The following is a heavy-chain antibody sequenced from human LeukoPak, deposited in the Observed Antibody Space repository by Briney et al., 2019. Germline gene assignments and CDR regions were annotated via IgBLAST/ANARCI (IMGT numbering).Heavy chain of an antibody. D-gene: IGHD5-18*01. J-gene: IGHJ3*02. V-gene: IGHV4-59*08. Sequence: SETLSLTCTVSGGSISRYYWSWIRQPPGKGLEWIGCIYYSGSTSYNPALKSRVTILLDTSKNQFSLKLSSVTAADTAVYYCARPGVGSGRYGAFDIWGQGTMVTVSS. CDR2: IYYSGST. CDR3: ARPGVGSGRYGAFDI. CDR1: GGSISRYY.